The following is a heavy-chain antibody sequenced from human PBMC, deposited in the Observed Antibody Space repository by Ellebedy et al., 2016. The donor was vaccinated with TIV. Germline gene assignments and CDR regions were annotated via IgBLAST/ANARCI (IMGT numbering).Heavy chain of an antibody. Sequence: GESLKISXAASGFPFSSYSMHWVRQAPGKGLEWVAIISFDGSNTYYADSVKGRFIISRDNSKSALYVQMNSLRPEDTAVYYCARDVCRHTDGCRRYYNGMDVWGQGTSVTVSS. V-gene: IGHV3-30-3*01. CDR3: ARDVCRHTDGCRRYYNGMDV. J-gene: IGHJ6*02. D-gene: IGHD5-24*01. CDR1: GFPFSSYS. CDR2: ISFDGSNT.